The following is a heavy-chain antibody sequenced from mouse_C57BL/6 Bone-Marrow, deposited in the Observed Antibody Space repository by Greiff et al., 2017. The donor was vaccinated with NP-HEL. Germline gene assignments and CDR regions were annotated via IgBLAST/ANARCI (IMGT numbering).Heavy chain of an antibody. J-gene: IGHJ4*01. V-gene: IGHV1-80*01. CDR3: ATAQAPYAMDY. Sequence: VKLMESGAELVKPGASVKISCKASGYAFSSYWMNWVKQRPGKGLEWIGQIYPGDGDTNYNGKFKGKATLTADKSSSTAYMQLSSLTSEDSAVYFCATAQAPYAMDYWGQGTSVTVSS. CDR2: IYPGDGDT. CDR1: GYAFSSYW. D-gene: IGHD3-2*02.